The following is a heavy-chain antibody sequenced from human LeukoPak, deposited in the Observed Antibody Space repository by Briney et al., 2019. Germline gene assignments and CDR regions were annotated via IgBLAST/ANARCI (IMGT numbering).Heavy chain of an antibody. Sequence: SETLSLTCTVSGGSISSSSYYWGWIRQPPGKGLEWIGSIYYSGSTYYNPSLKSRVTISVDTSKNQFSLKLSSVTAADTAVYYCARVLRPGLTIVVVPAAMGGGWFDPWGQGTLVTVSS. D-gene: IGHD2-2*01. CDR3: ARVLRPGLTIVVVPAAMGGGWFDP. V-gene: IGHV4-39*07. J-gene: IGHJ5*02. CDR2: IYYSGST. CDR1: GGSISSSSYY.